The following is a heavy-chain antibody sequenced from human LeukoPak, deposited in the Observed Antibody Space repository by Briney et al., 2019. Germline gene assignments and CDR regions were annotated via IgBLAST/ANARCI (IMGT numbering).Heavy chain of an antibody. CDR2: ISGGGDST. V-gene: IGHV3-23*01. CDR1: GFTFSSYA. D-gene: IGHD3-3*01. CDR3: AKLEIYDFWSGYSPYFDS. Sequence: GGSLRLSCAASGFTFSSYAMSWVRPAPGKGLEWGSTISGGGDSTYYADSVKGRFTISRDNSKNTLYLQMNGLRTEDTAVYYCAKLEIYDFWSGYSPYFDSWGQGTLVTVSS. J-gene: IGHJ4*02.